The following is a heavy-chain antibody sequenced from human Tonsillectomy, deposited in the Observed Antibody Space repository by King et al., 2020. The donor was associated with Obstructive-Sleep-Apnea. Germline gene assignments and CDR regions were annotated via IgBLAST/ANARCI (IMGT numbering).Heavy chain of an antibody. CDR3: ARGMNYDFRVMDV. Sequence: QLVQSGGEVKKPGASVKVSCKASGYTFTGYYMHCVRQAPGQGLEWMGWINPNSGGTNYAQKFQGWVTMTRDTSISTAYMEVSRLRSDDTAVYYCARGMNYDFRVMDVWGQGTTVTVSS. CDR2: INPNSGGT. J-gene: IGHJ6*02. V-gene: IGHV1-2*04. CDR1: GYTFTGYY. D-gene: IGHD3-3*01.